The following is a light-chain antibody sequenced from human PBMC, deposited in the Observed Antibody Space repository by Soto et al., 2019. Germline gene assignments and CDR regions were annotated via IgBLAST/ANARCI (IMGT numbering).Light chain of an antibody. Sequence: DIHMAQSPPSLSASVGDRVTITCRASHNIVTYLNWYQQKAGKAPSLLIYEASHLQSGVPFRFFGSGSGTDFTLTISSLQAEDVAVYYCQQCYATPYTFGQGTKLEIK. CDR3: QQCYATPYT. CDR2: EAS. V-gene: IGKV1-39*01. J-gene: IGKJ2*01. CDR1: HNIVTY.